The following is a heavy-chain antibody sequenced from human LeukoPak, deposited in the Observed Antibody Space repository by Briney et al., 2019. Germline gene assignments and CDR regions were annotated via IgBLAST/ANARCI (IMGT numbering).Heavy chain of an antibody. CDR1: GYSISSGYY. J-gene: IGHJ4*02. CDR3: ARWGREYYDILTRSYYFDY. D-gene: IGHD3-9*01. CDR2: IYHSGST. Sequence: PSETLSLTCAVSGYSISSGYYWGWIRQPPGKGLEWIGSIYHSGSTYYNPSLKSRVTISVDMSKNRFSLKLSSVTAADTAVYYCARWGREYYDILTRSYYFDYWGQGTLVTVSS. V-gene: IGHV4-38-2*01.